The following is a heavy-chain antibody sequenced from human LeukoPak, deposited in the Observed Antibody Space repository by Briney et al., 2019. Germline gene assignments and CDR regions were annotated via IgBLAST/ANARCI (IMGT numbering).Heavy chain of an antibody. V-gene: IGHV3-53*01. Sequence: GGSLRLSCAASGFTFSSYAMSWVRQAPGKGLEWVSVIYSGGSTYYADSVKGRFTISRDNSKNTLYLQMNSLRAEDTAVYYCAIAYYYYGMDVWGQGTTVTVSS. CDR3: AIAYYYYGMDV. CDR1: GFTFSSYA. J-gene: IGHJ6*02. CDR2: IYSGGST.